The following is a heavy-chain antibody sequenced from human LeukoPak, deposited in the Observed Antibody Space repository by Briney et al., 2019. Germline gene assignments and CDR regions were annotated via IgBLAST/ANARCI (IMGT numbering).Heavy chain of an antibody. D-gene: IGHD5-18*01. J-gene: IGHJ3*02. CDR2: IYSSGYT. V-gene: IGHV4-4*07. Sequence: SETLSLTCTVSGGSISSYYWSWIRQPAGKGLEWIERIYSSGYTNYNPSLKSRVTMSVDTSKNQFSLKLSSVTAADTAVYYCARVAAMSTHDAFDIWGQGIMVTVSS. CDR1: GGSISSYY. CDR3: ARVAAMSTHDAFDI.